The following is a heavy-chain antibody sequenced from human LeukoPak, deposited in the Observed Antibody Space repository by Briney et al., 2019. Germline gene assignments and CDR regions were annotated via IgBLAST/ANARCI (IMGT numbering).Heavy chain of an antibody. CDR2: LRGDGDT. CDR1: GFTFSSYA. CDR3: AKASWVSSADAVS. D-gene: IGHD3-16*01. V-gene: IGHV3-23*01. J-gene: IGHJ4*02. Sequence: GGSLRLSCAASGFTFSSYAMSWVRQAPARGLEWVSSLRGDGDTFYADSVKGRFTLSRDESRNTVYLQMNNLRVEDTAVYFRAKASWVSSADAVSWGQGTLVTVSS.